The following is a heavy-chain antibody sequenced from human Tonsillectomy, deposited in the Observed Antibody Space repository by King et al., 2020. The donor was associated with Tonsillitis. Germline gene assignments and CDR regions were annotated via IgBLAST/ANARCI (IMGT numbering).Heavy chain of an antibody. D-gene: IGHD3-16*01. CDR1: GFTSDKYG. V-gene: IGHV3-9*02. CDR3: TKDLVPGGADV. Sequence: VQLVESGGGLAQPGGSLRLSCAGSGFTSDKYGMHWVRQAPGTGLEWVSGITLDSNKIGYADSVKGRFTISRDNAKNSLYLQMNSLRAEDTALYYCTKDLVPGGADVWGQGTTVTVSS. J-gene: IGHJ6*02. CDR2: ITLDSNKI.